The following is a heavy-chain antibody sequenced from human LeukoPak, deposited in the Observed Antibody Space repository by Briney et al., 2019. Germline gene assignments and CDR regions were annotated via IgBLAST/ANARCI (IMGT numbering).Heavy chain of an antibody. D-gene: IGHD2-21*02. J-gene: IGHJ4*02. CDR1: GYTFTGYY. CDR3: ARGPPTLPKKSVVVVTATTSNFDY. V-gene: IGHV1-2*06. Sequence: ASVKVSCKASGYTFTGYYMHWVRQAPGQGLEWMGRINPNSGGTNYAQKFQGRVTMTRDTSISKAYMELSRLRSDDTAVYYCARGPPTLPKKSVVVVTATTSNFDYWGQGTLVTVSS. CDR2: INPNSGGT.